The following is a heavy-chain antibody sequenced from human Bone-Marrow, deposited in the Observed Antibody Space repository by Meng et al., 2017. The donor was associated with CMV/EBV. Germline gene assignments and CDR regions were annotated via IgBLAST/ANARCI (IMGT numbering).Heavy chain of an antibody. J-gene: IGHJ4*02. CDR2: INPDGGNT. CDR1: GYTFIDYH. CDR3: AREPRGGVGSGAY. Sequence: NASGYTFIDYHMHWVRQAPGQGLEWIGIINPDGGNTKYGQEFQGRVTVTRDTSTSTLYMELSSLTSDDTAVYYCAREPRGGVGSGAYWGQGTLVTVSS. D-gene: IGHD3-16*01. V-gene: IGHV1-46*01.